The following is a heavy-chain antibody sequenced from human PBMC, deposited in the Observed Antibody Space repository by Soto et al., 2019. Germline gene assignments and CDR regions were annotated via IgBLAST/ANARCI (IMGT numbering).Heavy chain of an antibody. D-gene: IGHD3-9*01. V-gene: IGHV3-11*01. J-gene: IGHJ3*02. CDR1: GFTFSDYY. CDR3: ANTYYDILTGSLGAFDI. CDR2: ISSSGSTI. Sequence: GGSLRLSCAASGFTFSDYYMSWIRQAPGKGLEWVSYISSSGSTIYYADSVKGRFTISRDNAKNSLYLQMNSLRAEDTAVYYCANTYYDILTGSLGAFDIWGQGTMVTVSS.